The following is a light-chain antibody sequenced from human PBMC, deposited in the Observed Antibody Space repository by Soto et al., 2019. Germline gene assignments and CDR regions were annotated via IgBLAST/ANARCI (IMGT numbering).Light chain of an antibody. CDR1: QSISSTY. V-gene: IGKV3-20*01. Sequence: EIVLTQSPGTVSLSPGERATLSCKTSQSISSTYLAWYQQKPGQAPRLLIYGAFNRATGIPERFSGSGSGTDFTLTISRLEPEDFAVYYCQQYGSSVMYTFGQGTKLEIK. CDR2: GAF. J-gene: IGKJ2*01. CDR3: QQYGSSVMYT.